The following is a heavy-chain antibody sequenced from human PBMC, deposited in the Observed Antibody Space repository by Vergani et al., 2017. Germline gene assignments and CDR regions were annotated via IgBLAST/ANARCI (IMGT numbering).Heavy chain of an antibody. Sequence: QVHLVESGGGVVQPGGSLRLSCAASACTFSSYGMHWARQVPGKGLEWVAFIRHDGTNQYYADSVKGRFTISRDNSRNTLDLQMNSLKPEDTAVYYCAKSRGTCSSTSCFYHYAMDVWGQGTTVTVSS. V-gene: IGHV3-30*02. CDR1: ACTFSSYG. D-gene: IGHD2-2*01. J-gene: IGHJ6*02. CDR2: IRHDGTNQ. CDR3: AKSRGTCSSTSCFYHYAMDV.